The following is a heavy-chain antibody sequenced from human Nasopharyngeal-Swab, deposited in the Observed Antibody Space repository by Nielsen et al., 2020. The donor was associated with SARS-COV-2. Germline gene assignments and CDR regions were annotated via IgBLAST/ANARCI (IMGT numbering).Heavy chain of an antibody. CDR3: ARGYCSSTSCYYFDY. D-gene: IGHD2-2*01. J-gene: IGHJ4*02. V-gene: IGHV1-18*01. CDR2: ISAYNGNT. Sequence: WVRQAPGQGLEWMGWISAYNGNTNYAQKLQGRVTMTTDTSTSTAYMELRILRSDDTAVYYCARGYCSSTSCYYFDYWGQGTLVTVS.